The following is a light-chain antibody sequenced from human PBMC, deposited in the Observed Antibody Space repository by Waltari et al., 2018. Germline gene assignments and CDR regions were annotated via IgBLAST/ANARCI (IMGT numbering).Light chain of an antibody. CDR3: QQYYTTPFT. CDR2: WAS. V-gene: IGKV4-1*01. J-gene: IGKJ2*01. CDR1: QSLLYSSSNKSY. Sequence: DVVLTQSPDSLAVSLGERATVYCKSSQSLLYSSSNKSYLAWYQQKPRQHRKLLISWASTRESGVPDRFRGSGSGTDFTLTSSPPQAEDVAVYHCQQYYTTPFTFGQGTKLEIK.